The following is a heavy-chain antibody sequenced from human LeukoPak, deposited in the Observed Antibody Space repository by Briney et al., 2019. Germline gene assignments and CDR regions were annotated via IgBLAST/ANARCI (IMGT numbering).Heavy chain of an antibody. J-gene: IGHJ4*02. CDR1: GFTFSDYY. CDR2: ISSSGSTI. CDR3: ARDLITFGGVIVPLVY. V-gene: IGHV3-11*01. Sequence: GGSLRLSCAASGFTFSDYYMSWIRQAPGKGLEWVSCISSSGSTIYYADSVKGRFTISRDNAKNSLYLQMNSLRAEDTAVYYCARDLITFGGVIVPLVYWGQGTLVTVSS. D-gene: IGHD3-16*02.